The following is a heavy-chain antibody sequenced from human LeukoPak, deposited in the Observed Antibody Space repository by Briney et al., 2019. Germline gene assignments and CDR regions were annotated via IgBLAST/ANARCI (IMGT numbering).Heavy chain of an antibody. V-gene: IGHV1-69*06. CDR1: GGTFSSYA. D-gene: IGHD3-10*01. CDR2: IIPIFGTA. Sequence: SVTVSRKASGGTFSSYAISWVRQAPAQGLEWMGGIIPIFGTANYAQKFQGRVTITADKSTSTAYRELSSLRSEETAVYYCARSPMVRGVITPNFDYWGQGTLVTVSS. J-gene: IGHJ4*02. CDR3: ARSPMVRGVITPNFDY.